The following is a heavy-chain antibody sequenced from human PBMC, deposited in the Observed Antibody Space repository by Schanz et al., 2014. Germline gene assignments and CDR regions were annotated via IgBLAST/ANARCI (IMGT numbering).Heavy chain of an antibody. V-gene: IGHV1-69*04. D-gene: IGHD6-13*01. CDR3: ASSGAGYSSSWDFDY. CDR1: GYTFTSYG. J-gene: IGHJ4*02. Sequence: QVQLVQSGAEVKKPGASVKVSCKASGYTFTSYGIKWVRQAPGQGLEWMGRIIPILGIATYAQKFQGRLTITADKSTFTAYMDVSSLRSEDTAVYYCASSGAGYSSSWDFDYWGQGTLVTVSS. CDR2: IIPILGIA.